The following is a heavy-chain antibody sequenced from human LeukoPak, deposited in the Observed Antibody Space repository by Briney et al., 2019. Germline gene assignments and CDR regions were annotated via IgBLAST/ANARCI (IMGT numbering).Heavy chain of an antibody. CDR2: IYSGGST. CDR3: ARSWAAAMPFDY. CDR1: GFTVSSNY. D-gene: IGHD6-13*01. J-gene: IGHJ4*02. V-gene: IGHV3-53*01. Sequence: GGSLRLSCAASGFTVSSNYMSWVRQAPGKGLEWVSVIYSGGSTYYADSVKGRFTISRDNSKSTLYLQMNSLRAEDTAVYYCARSWAAAMPFDYWGQGTLVTVSS.